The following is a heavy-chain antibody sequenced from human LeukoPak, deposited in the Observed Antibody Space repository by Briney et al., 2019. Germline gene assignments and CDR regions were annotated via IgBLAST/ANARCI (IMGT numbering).Heavy chain of an antibody. D-gene: IGHD2/OR15-2a*01. CDR1: GGSIDTVAFY. J-gene: IGHJ6*03. CDR2: IYDSENE. CDR3: ARQISDYYYYYMDV. Sequence: SETLSLTCTVSGGSIDTVAFYWGWVRQPPEKGLEWIGTIYDSENEFHNPSLNTRVTISADTSKNQFSLKLNSATAADTAIYYCARQISDYYYYYMDVWGEGITVTVSS. V-gene: IGHV4-39*01.